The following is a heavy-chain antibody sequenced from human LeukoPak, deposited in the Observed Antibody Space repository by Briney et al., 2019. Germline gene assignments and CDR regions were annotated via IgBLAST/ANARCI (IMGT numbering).Heavy chain of an antibody. V-gene: IGHV1-24*01. CDR2: FDPEDGET. D-gene: IGHD1-26*01. CDR1: GYTFTSYD. CDR3: ATHLIREHGSGGY. Sequence: ASVKVSCKASGYTFTSYDINWVRQAPGKGLEWMGGFDPEDGETIYAQKFQGRVTMTEDTSTDTAYMELSSLRSEDTAVYYCATHLIREHGSGGYWGQGTLVTVSS. J-gene: IGHJ4*02.